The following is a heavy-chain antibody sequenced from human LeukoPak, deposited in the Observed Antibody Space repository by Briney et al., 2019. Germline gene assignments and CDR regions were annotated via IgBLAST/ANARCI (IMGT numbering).Heavy chain of an antibody. D-gene: IGHD4-11*01. CDR2: IYHSGST. Sequence: SETLSLTCTVSGGSISSGGYYWSWIRQPPGKGLEWIGYIYHSGSTYYNPSLKSRVTISVDRSKNQFSLKLSSVTAADTAVYYCAREAYSNRHCFDPWGQGTLVTVSS. CDR3: AREAYSNRHCFDP. V-gene: IGHV4-30-2*01. CDR1: GGSISSGGYY. J-gene: IGHJ5*02.